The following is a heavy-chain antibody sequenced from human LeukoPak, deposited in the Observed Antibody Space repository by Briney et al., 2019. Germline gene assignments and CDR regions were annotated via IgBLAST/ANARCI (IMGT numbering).Heavy chain of an antibody. Sequence: SETLSLTCTVSGGSISSSSYYWGWIRQPPGKGLEWIGYIYYSGSTNYNPSLKSRVTISVDTSKNQFSLKLSSVTAADTAVYYCAADPGDSSGYYPYWGQGALVTVSS. V-gene: IGHV4-61*05. CDR2: IYYSGST. CDR1: GGSISSSSYY. CDR3: AADPGDSSGYYPY. D-gene: IGHD3-22*01. J-gene: IGHJ4*02.